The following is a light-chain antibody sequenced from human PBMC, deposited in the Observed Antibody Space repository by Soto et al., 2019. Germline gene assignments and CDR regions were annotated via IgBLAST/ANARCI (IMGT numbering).Light chain of an antibody. Sequence: QSALTQPASVSGSHGQSITISCTGTSSDVGSYNLVSWYQQHPGKAPKLMIYEVSKRPSGVSNRFSGSKSGNTASLTISGLQAEDEADYYCCSYAGSSPVFGTGTKVTVL. CDR2: EVS. CDR1: SSDVGSYNL. CDR3: CSYAGSSPV. J-gene: IGLJ1*01. V-gene: IGLV2-23*02.